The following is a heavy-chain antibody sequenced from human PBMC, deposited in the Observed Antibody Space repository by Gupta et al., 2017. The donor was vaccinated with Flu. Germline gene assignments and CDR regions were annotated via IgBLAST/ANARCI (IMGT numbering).Heavy chain of an antibody. Sequence: QVHLVQSGAEGKKPGAAGRVSCKASGYSLTSYYIHWVRQAPGQGLEWMGTIHRSGGSATYAQKLQDRVTMTADTSTDTIYMSLSRLKSDDTAVYYCATADTGNALDPWGQGTPVTVSS. CDR1: GYSLTSYY. CDR2: IHRSGGSA. J-gene: IGHJ5*02. V-gene: IGHV1-46*04. D-gene: IGHD1-1*01. CDR3: ATADTGNALDP.